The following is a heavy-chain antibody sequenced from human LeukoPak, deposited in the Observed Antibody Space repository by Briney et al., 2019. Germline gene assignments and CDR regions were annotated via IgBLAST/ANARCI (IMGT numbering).Heavy chain of an antibody. D-gene: IGHD2-2*03. V-gene: IGHV3-7*01. CDR3: TSPPLGYCSSTTCRFDY. CDR1: GFTFSDYW. J-gene: IGHJ4*02. Sequence: GGSLRLSCAASGFTFSDYWMTWVRQAPGKRQEGVATIKQDGSQKHYGDSVKGRFTISRDNAKNSMYLQMNSLRADDTAVYYCTSPPLGYCSSTTCRFDYWGQGTLVTVTS. CDR2: IKQDGSQK.